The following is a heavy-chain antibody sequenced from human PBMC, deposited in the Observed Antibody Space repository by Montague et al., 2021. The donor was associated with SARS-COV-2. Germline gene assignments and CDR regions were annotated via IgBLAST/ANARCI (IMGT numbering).Heavy chain of an antibody. CDR3: AKDWQLVGDDAFDI. CDR2: ISISDGNT. V-gene: IGHV3-23*01. D-gene: IGHD6-13*01. Sequence: SLRLSCAASGFTFSSYAMSWVRQAPGKGLEWVSTISISDGNTYYADSVKGRFTISRDKSKNTLYLQMNSLRAEDTAVYYCAKDWQLVGDDAFDIWGQGTMGTVSS. J-gene: IGHJ3*02. CDR1: GFTFSSYA.